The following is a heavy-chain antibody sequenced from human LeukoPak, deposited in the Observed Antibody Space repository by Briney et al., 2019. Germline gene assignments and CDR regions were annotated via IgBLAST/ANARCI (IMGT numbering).Heavy chain of an antibody. CDR3: AREIFRSVSYPDF. Sequence: GGSLRLSCAASGFTFNTYAMHWVRQAPGQGLEWVALIWHDGSHKFYSNSVRGQFTISRDNSKNTVSLQMNNLRPEDTAVYYCAREIFRSVSYPDFWGQGTLVTVSS. CDR1: GFTFNTYA. D-gene: IGHD3-10*01. J-gene: IGHJ4*02. CDR2: IWHDGSHK. V-gene: IGHV3-33*01.